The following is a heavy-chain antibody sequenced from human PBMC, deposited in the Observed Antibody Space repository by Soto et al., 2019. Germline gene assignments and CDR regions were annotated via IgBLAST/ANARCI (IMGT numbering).Heavy chain of an antibody. V-gene: IGHV1-69*01. CDR3: ARDLYCSGGSCPRHCQH. D-gene: IGHD2-15*01. CDR2: IIPIFGTA. J-gene: IGHJ1*01. CDR1: GGTFSSYA. Sequence: QVQLVQSGAEVKKPGSSVKVSCKASGGTFSSYAISWVRQAPGQGLEWMGGIIPIFGTANYAQKFQGRVTITADESTSTAYMELSSLRSEDTAVYYCARDLYCSGGSCPRHCQHWGQGTLVTVSS.